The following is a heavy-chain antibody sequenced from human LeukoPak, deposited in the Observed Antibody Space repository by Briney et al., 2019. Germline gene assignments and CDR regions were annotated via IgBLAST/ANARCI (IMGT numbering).Heavy chain of an antibody. J-gene: IGHJ4*02. V-gene: IGHV3-74*01. CDR2: INGDGSIT. CDR1: GFTFNNYR. Sequence: GGSLRLSCAASGFTFNNYRMHWVRQAPGQGPMWVSRINGDGSITFYADSVKGRFTISRDNAKNTLYLQMNSLTAEDTAVYYCTRENCAGDCTNFDYWGQGNMVTVSS. D-gene: IGHD2-21*02. CDR3: TRENCAGDCTNFDY.